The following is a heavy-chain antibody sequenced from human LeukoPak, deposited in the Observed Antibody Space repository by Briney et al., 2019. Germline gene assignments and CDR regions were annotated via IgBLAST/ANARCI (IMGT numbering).Heavy chain of an antibody. D-gene: IGHD1-14*01. Sequence: ASVKVSCKASGYTFTSYGISWVRQAPEQGLEWMGWISAYNGNTNYAQKLQGRVTMTTDTSTSTAYMELRSLRSDDTAVYYCARVDPELGYFDYWGQGTLVTVSS. CDR2: ISAYNGNT. V-gene: IGHV1-18*01. CDR3: ARVDPELGYFDY. CDR1: GYTFTSYG. J-gene: IGHJ4*02.